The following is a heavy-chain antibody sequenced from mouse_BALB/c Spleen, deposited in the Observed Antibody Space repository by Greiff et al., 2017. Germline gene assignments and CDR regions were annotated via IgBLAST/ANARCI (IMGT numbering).Heavy chain of an antibody. CDR2: IHYSGST. D-gene: IGHD2-1*01. Sequence: DVQLQQSGPDLVKPSQSLSLTCTVTGYSITSCYSWHWIRQFPGNKLEWMGYIHYSGSTNYNPSLKSRISITRDTSKNQFFLQLNSVTTEDTATYYCERGNYWYFDVWGAGTTVTVSS. CDR3: ERGNYWYFDV. J-gene: IGHJ1*01. V-gene: IGHV3-1*02. CDR1: GYSITSCYS.